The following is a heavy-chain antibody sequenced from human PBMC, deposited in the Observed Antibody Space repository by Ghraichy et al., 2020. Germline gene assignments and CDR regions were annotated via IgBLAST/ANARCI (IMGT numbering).Heavy chain of an antibody. CDR1: GFTFSSYG. D-gene: IGHD3-10*01. CDR3: ARDYYASGSYSFDY. Sequence: GESLNISCAASGFTFSSYGMHWVRQAPGKGLEWVAFTRYDGSTKYYADSVKGRFTISRDNAKTSLYLQMNRLRAEDTAVYYCARDYYASGSYSFDYWGQGILVTVSS. V-gene: IGHV3-30*02. CDR2: TRYDGSTK. J-gene: IGHJ4*02.